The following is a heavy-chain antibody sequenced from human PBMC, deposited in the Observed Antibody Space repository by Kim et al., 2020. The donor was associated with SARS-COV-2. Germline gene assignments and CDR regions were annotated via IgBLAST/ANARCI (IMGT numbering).Heavy chain of an antibody. CDR3: AREYYDFWSGYYTNGWFDP. D-gene: IGHD3-3*01. V-gene: IGHV4-34*01. Sequence: SETLSLTCAVYGGSFSGYYWSWIRQPPGKGLEWIGEINHSGSTNYNPSLKSRVTISVDTSKNQFSLKLSSVTAADTAVYYCAREYYDFWSGYYTNGWFDPWGQGTLVTVSS. J-gene: IGHJ5*02. CDR1: GGSFSGYY. CDR2: INHSGST.